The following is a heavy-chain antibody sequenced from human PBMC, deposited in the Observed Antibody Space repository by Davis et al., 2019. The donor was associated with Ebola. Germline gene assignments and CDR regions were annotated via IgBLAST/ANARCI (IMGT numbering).Heavy chain of an antibody. J-gene: IGHJ4*02. CDR1: GVSISRHY. Sequence: PSETLSLTYTVSGVSISRHYWSWIRQPPGKRLEWIGSIYYTGSAYYNSSLNSRVTISVDTSRNQFSLKLTSVTAADTAMYYCSERGSSVWGQGTLVTLSS. V-gene: IGHV4-59*11. CDR3: SERGSSV. D-gene: IGHD3-10*01. CDR2: IYYTGSA.